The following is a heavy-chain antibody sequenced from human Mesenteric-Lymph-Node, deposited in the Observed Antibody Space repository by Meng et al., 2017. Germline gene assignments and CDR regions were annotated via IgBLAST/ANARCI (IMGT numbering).Heavy chain of an antibody. J-gene: IGHJ6*02. CDR1: GFTFITYW. Sequence: GGSLRLSCATSGFTFITYWMSWVRQAPGKGLEWVSSISNTGDTYYKDSVKGRFTMSRDTSKNTLYLQMNSLRADDTALYFCAKDLHWYGMDVWGQGTTVTVSS. CDR3: AKDLHWYGMDV. V-gene: IGHV3-23*01. D-gene: IGHD1-1*01. CDR2: ISNTGDT.